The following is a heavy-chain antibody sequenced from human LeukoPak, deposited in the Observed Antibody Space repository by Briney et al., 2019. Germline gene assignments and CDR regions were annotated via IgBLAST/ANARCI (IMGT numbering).Heavy chain of an antibody. J-gene: IGHJ4*02. Sequence: ASVKVSCKASGYTFTNYGITWVRQSPGQGLEWMGWISAHDGTRNYALKHEDRVTMTTDTSTSTAYMELMGLRSDDTAVYYCARRSTLYSSGRFYFDYWGQGTLVTVSS. CDR3: ARRSTLYSSGRFYFDY. CDR2: ISAHDGTR. V-gene: IGHV1-18*01. D-gene: IGHD6-19*01. CDR1: GYTFTNYG.